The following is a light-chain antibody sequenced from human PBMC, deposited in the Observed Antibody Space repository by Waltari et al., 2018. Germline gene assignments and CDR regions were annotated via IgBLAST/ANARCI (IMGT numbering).Light chain of an antibody. J-gene: IGKJ4*01. CDR2: GTS. CDR3: QHYDGSVVT. V-gene: IGKV3-20*01. CDR1: QIVTRIA. Sequence: DIVLTQSPGTLSLSPGDRAPLSCRASQIVTRIAFTWYQQRPGQAPRLLIYGTSSRATDIPDRFSGSGSWTDFTLTISRLEPEDFAVYFCQHYDGSVVTFGGGTRVEI.